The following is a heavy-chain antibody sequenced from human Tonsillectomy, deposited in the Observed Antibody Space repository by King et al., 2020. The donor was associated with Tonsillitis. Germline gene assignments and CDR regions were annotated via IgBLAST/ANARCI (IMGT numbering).Heavy chain of an antibody. Sequence: QVQLVESGVEVKKPGASVSVSCKASGYLFTDYGISWVRQAPGQGLEWMGWISAYNGNTEYAQKFQGRVTMTTDTSTSTAYMELRSLRSDDTAIYYCARDLGTLTHSILGYWGQGTLVTVSS. CDR2: ISAYNGNT. J-gene: IGHJ4*02. CDR3: ARDLGTLTHSILGY. D-gene: IGHD2-15*01. CDR1: GYLFTDYG. V-gene: IGHV1-18*04.